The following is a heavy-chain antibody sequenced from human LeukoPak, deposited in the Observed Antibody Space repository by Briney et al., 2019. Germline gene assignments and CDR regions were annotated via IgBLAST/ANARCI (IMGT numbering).Heavy chain of an antibody. J-gene: IGHJ4*02. Sequence: SQTLSLTCAISGDSVSSNSAAWNWIRQSPSRGLEWLGRTYYRSKWHNDYAVSVKSRITIKPDTSKNQFSLQLNSVTPEDTGVYYCASGSSVDCSRTSCPPTDYWGQGTLVTVSS. CDR3: ASGSSVDCSRTSCPPTDY. D-gene: IGHD2-2*01. V-gene: IGHV6-1*01. CDR1: GDSVSSNSAA. CDR2: TYYRSKWHN.